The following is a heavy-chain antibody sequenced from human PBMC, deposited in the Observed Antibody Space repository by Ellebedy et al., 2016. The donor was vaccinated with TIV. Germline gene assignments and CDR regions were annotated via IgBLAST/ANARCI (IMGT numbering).Heavy chain of an antibody. CDR1: GFTFSSYD. Sequence: GESLKISCVASGFTFSSYDMHWVRQGTGKGLEWVSAIGTAGDTDYPGSVKGRFTISRENAKNSLYLQITSLRAEDTAVYYCARVRFGDTAVDYWGQGTLVTVSS. CDR2: IGTAGDT. CDR3: ARVRFGDTAVDY. D-gene: IGHD2-21*01. V-gene: IGHV3-13*01. J-gene: IGHJ4*03.